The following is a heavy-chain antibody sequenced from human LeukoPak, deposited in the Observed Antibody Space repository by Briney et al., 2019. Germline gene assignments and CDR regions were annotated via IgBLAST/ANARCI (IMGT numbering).Heavy chain of an antibody. CDR3: ARHAAYYDFWSGYYTPSGVDY. V-gene: IGHV4-39*01. J-gene: IGHJ4*02. Sequence: PSETLSLTCTVSGGSISSSSYYWGWIRQPPGKGLEWIGSIYYSGSTYYNPSLKSRVTISVDTSKNQFSLKLSSVTAADTAVYYCARHAAYYDFWSGYYTPSGVDYWGQGTQVTVSS. D-gene: IGHD3-3*01. CDR1: GGSISSSSYY. CDR2: IYYSGST.